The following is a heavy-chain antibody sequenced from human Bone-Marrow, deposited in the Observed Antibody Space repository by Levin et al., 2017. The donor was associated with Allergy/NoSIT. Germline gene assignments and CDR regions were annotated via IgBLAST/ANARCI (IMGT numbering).Heavy chain of an antibody. V-gene: IGHV3-23*01. CDR3: ATRLGHSSGWYLFDY. CDR1: GFRFPNYG. CDR2: IGGSGAST. J-gene: IGHJ4*02. Sequence: GGSLRLSCVASGFRFPNYGMSWVRQAPGKGLERVSSIGGSGASTSYADSVKGRFTITRDNSKSTLYLEMHSLGADDTAVYYCATRLGHSSGWYLFDYWGQGSLVTVSS. D-gene: IGHD6-19*01.